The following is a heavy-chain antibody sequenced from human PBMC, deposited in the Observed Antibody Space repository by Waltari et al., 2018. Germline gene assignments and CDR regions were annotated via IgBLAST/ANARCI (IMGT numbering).Heavy chain of an antibody. CDR3: ARDFASTYFFDY. J-gene: IGHJ4*02. Sequence: QVQLVESGGGVVQPGRSLRLSCAASGFDFRGYVMNWVRQAPGKGLEWVAVIWYDGRYEYYADSVKGRFTISRDNSKDTLYLQMNSLRAEDTAVYYCARDFASTYFFDYWGQGTLVTVSS. CDR1: GFDFRGYV. CDR2: IWYDGRYE. V-gene: IGHV3-33*01.